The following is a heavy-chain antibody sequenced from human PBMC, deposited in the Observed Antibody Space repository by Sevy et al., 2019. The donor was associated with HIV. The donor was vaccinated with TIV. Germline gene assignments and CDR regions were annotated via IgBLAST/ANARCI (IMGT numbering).Heavy chain of an antibody. CDR1: GFTFSSYW. CDR3: ARPKGYSSSWYDY. J-gene: IGHJ4*02. D-gene: IGHD6-13*01. CDR2: INSGGSST. Sequence: GGSLRLSCAASGFTFSSYWMHWVRQAPGKGLAWVSRINSGGSSTTYADSVKGRFTISRDDAKNTLYLQMNSLRAEDTAVYYCARPKGYSSSWYDYWGQGTLVTVSS. V-gene: IGHV3-74*01.